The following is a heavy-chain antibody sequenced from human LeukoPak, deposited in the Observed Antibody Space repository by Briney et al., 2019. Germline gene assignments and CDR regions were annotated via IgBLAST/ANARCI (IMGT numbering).Heavy chain of an antibody. V-gene: IGHV1-69*13. CDR1: GGTFSSYA. J-gene: IGHJ4*02. CDR3: ARDGPPGDYILRY. D-gene: IGHD4-17*01. CDR2: IIPIFGTA. Sequence: SVKVSCKASGGTFSSYAISWVRQAPGQGLEWMGGIIPIFGTANYAQKFQGSVTITADESTSTAYMELSSLRSEDTAVYYCARDGPPGDYILRYWGQGTLVTVSS.